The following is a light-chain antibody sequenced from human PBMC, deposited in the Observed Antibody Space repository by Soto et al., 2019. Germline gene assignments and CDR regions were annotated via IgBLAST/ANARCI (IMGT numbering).Light chain of an antibody. Sequence: QSVLTQPASVSGSPGQSITISCTGTSSNVGSYKLVSWYQQHPGKAPKLMIFEVNKRPSGVSNRFSGSKSGNTASLTISRLKAEDQADHSRCSSGGSPTYVFGTGTKVTVL. V-gene: IGLV2-23*02. CDR2: EVN. CDR3: CSSGGSPTYV. J-gene: IGLJ1*01. CDR1: SSNVGSYKL.